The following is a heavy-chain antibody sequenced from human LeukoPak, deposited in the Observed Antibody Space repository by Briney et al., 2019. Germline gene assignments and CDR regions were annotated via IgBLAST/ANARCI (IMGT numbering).Heavy chain of an antibody. CDR3: ARGEYYDSSGSYDY. D-gene: IGHD3-22*01. Sequence: ASVKVSCKASGYTFTSYGISWVRQARGQGLEWMGWISAYNGNTNYAQKLQGRVTMTTDTSTSTAYMELRSLRSDDTAVYYCARGEYYDSSGSYDYWGQGTLVTVSS. J-gene: IGHJ4*02. CDR2: ISAYNGNT. V-gene: IGHV1-18*01. CDR1: GYTFTSYG.